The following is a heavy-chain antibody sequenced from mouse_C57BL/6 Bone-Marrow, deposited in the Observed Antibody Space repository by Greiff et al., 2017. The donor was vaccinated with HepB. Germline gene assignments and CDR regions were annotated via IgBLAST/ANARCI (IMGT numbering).Heavy chain of an antibody. Sequence: EVQLQQSGAELVRPGASVKLSCTASGFNIKDDYMHWVKQRPEQGLEWIGWIDPENGDTEYASKFQGKATITADTPSNTAYLQRSSLTSEDTAVYYCTTWGVFAYWGQGTLVTVSA. J-gene: IGHJ3*01. CDR3: TTWGVFAY. CDR2: IDPENGDT. CDR1: GFNIKDDY. V-gene: IGHV14-4*01.